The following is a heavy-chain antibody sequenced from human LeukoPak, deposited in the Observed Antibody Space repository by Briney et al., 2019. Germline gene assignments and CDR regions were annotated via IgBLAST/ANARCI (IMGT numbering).Heavy chain of an antibody. CDR2: IYYSGTT. Sequence: SETLSLTCTVSGGSISNYYWSWIRQSPGKGLEWIGYIYYSGTTNYNPSLKSRVTISVDTSKNQFSLQLRSVTAADTAVYYCARGRGSSWSDDAFDIWGQGTMVTVSS. J-gene: IGHJ3*02. CDR1: GGSISNYY. D-gene: IGHD6-13*01. V-gene: IGHV4-59*01. CDR3: ARGRGSSWSDDAFDI.